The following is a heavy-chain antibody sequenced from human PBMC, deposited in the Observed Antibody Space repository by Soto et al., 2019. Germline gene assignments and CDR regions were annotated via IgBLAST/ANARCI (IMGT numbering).Heavy chain of an antibody. Sequence: ASVKVSCKASGGTFSSYAISWVRQAPGQGLEWMGGIIPIFGTANYAQKFQGRVTITADESTSTAYMELSSLRSEGTAVYYCASSTYYDFWSGSPKPNWFDTWGQGTLVTVSS. CDR2: IIPIFGTA. D-gene: IGHD3-3*01. V-gene: IGHV1-69*13. CDR1: GGTFSSYA. CDR3: ASSTYYDFWSGSPKPNWFDT. J-gene: IGHJ5*02.